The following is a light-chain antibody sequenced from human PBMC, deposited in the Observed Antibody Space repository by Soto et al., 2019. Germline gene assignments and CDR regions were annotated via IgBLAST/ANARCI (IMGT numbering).Light chain of an antibody. J-gene: IGKJ1*01. V-gene: IGKV3-20*01. Sequence: EIVLTQSPGTLSLSPGERVTLSCSASQSVTNSYLACYQQNPGRAPRLLIYGASSRATGITDRFSGSGSGTDFILTISRLEPEDFALYYCQQYGNSPWTFGQGTKVEIK. CDR2: GAS. CDR1: QSVTNSY. CDR3: QQYGNSPWT.